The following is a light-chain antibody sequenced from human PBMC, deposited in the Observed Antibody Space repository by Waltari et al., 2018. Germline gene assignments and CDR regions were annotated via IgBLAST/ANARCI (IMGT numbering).Light chain of an antibody. CDR2: SND. Sequence: QSVVTQPPSASGPPGQRVPISSSGSSPNIGSNTVNWYQVLPGTAPRLLIYSNDPRPSGVPDRFSGSKSGTSASLAISGLQSEDEAEYYCATWDDRLTGVLFGGGTKVTVL. CDR3: ATWDDRLTGVL. V-gene: IGLV1-44*01. CDR1: SPNIGSNT. J-gene: IGLJ2*01.